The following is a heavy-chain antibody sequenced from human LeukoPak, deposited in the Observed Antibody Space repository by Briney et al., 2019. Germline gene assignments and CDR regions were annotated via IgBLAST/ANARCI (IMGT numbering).Heavy chain of an antibody. CDR2: IYYSGST. CDR3: ASFPIPEWNWFDP. D-gene: IGHD3-3*01. J-gene: IGHJ5*02. CDR1: GGSISSSYYY. Sequence: PSETLSLTCTVSGGSISSSYYYWGWIRQPPGKGLEWIGSIYYSGSTYYNPSLKSRVTISVDTSKNQFSLKLSSVTAADTAVYYCASFPIPEWNWFDPWGQGTLVTVSS. V-gene: IGHV4-39*01.